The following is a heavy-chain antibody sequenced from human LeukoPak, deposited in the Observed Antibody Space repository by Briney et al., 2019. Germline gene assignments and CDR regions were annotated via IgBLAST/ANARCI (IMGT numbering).Heavy chain of an antibody. D-gene: IGHD2-21*02. V-gene: IGHV4-30-4*08. Sequence: PSETLSLTCTVSGGSISSGDYYWSWIRQPPGKGLEWIGHIYHGGSTYYNPSLKSRVTISVDTSKNQFSLKLNSVTAADTAVYYCASLTTAQSITFDYWGQGTLVTVSS. J-gene: IGHJ4*02. CDR1: GGSISSGDYY. CDR2: IYHGGST. CDR3: ASLTTAQSITFDY.